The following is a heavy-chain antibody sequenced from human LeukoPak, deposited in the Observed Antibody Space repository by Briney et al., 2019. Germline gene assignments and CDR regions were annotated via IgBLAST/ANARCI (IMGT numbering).Heavy chain of an antibody. Sequence: SETLSLTCAVYGGSFSGYYWSWIRQPPGKGLEWIGEINHSGSTNYNSSLKSRVTISVDTSKNQFSLKLSSVTAADTAVYYCAREYSSGCFGYWGQGTLVTVSS. CDR3: AREYSSGCFGY. J-gene: IGHJ4*02. D-gene: IGHD6-19*01. V-gene: IGHV4-34*01. CDR2: INHSGST. CDR1: GGSFSGYY.